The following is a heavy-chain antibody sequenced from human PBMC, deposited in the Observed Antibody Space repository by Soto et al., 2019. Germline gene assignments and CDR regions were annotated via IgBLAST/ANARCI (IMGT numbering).Heavy chain of an antibody. CDR2: ISGSGGST. Sequence: GGSLRLSCAVSGLTFSSYAMSWVRQGPGKGLEWVSTISGSGGSTYYADSVKGRFTISRDNSRDTLCLQMNNLRAEDTAVYYSAKGTGGSTLQPYYLDFWGQRTLVTVSS. J-gene: IGHJ4*01. V-gene: IGHV3-23*01. D-gene: IGHD6-13*01. CDR3: AKGTGGSTLQPYYLDF. CDR1: GLTFSSYA.